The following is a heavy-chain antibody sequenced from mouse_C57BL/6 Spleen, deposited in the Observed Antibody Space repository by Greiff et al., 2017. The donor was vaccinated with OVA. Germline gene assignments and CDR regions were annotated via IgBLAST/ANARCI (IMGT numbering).Heavy chain of an antibody. J-gene: IGHJ4*01. D-gene: IGHD1-1*01. CDR2: IDPETGGT. CDR1: GYTFTDYE. Sequence: VHLVESGAELVRPGASVTLSCKASGYTFTDYEMHWVKQTPVHGLEWIGAIDPETGGTAYNQKFKGKAILTADKSSSTAYMELRSLTSEDSAVYYCTINYYGDAMDYWGQGTSVTVSS. V-gene: IGHV1-15*01. CDR3: TINYYGDAMDY.